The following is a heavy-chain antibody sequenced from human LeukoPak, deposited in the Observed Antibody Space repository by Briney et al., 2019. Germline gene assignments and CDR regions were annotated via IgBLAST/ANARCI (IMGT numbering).Heavy chain of an antibody. CDR3: AIHFIAVAGDYYYYYGMDV. CDR2: IIPILGIA. CDR1: GYTFTTYG. Sequence: ASVKVSCKASGYTFTTYGISWVRQAPGQGLEWMGRIIPILGIANYAQKFQGRVTITADKSTSTAYMELSSLRSEDTAVYYCAIHFIAVAGDYYYYYGMDVWGQGTTVTVSS. J-gene: IGHJ6*02. V-gene: IGHV1-69*04. D-gene: IGHD6-19*01.